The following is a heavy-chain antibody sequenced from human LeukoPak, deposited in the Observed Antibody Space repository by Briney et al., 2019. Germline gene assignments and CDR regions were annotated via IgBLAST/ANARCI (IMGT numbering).Heavy chain of an antibody. Sequence: GASVKVSCKASGYTFTSYGISWVRRAPGQGLGWMGWISAYNGNRNYAQKLQGRVTMTTDTSTSTAYMELRSLRSDDTAVYYCARDQYYDFWSGYSNHLGYYYGMDVWGQGTTVTVSS. CDR2: ISAYNGNR. J-gene: IGHJ6*02. CDR1: GYTFTSYG. V-gene: IGHV1-18*01. D-gene: IGHD3-3*01. CDR3: ARDQYYDFWSGYSNHLGYYYGMDV.